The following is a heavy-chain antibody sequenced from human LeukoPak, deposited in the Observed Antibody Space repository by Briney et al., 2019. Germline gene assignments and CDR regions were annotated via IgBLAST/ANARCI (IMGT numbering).Heavy chain of an antibody. D-gene: IGHD6-13*01. CDR3: ARGAYSTVY. V-gene: IGHV3-21*01. Sequence: GGSLRPSCEAPGFSFSTYYVNWVRQAPGKGLEWVSCISSSSTYIYYSDSVRGRFAISRDNAKNSRYLQMNSLRAEDTAVYYCARGAYSTVYWGQGALVTVSS. CDR1: GFSFSTYY. J-gene: IGHJ4*02. CDR2: ISSSSTYI.